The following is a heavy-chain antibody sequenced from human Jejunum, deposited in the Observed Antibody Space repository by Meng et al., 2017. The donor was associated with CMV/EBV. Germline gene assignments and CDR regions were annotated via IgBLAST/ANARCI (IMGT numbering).Heavy chain of an antibody. CDR2: INPKSGDT. Sequence: SCKASGYTFTGYHIHWVRQAPGQGLEWMGRINPKSGDTDYAPKFQGRVTVARDTSITTAYMELNSLKSDDTAVYYCARGGGYDFDYWGQGSLVTVSS. J-gene: IGHJ4*02. D-gene: IGHD5-12*01. CDR3: ARGGGYDFDY. V-gene: IGHV1-2*06. CDR1: GYTFTGYH.